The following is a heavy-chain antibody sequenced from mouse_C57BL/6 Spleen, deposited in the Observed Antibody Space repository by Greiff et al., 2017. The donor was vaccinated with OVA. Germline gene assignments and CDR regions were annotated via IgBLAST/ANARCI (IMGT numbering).Heavy chain of an antibody. J-gene: IGHJ2*01. CDR3: TRLRGNYEDYFDY. V-gene: IGHV1-15*01. Sequence: VQLQQSGAELVRPGASVTLSCKASGYTFTDYEMHWVKQTPLHGLEWIGAIDPETGGTAYNQKFKGKAILTADKSSSTAYMELRSLTSEDSAVYYCTRLRGNYEDYFDYWGQGTTLTVSS. CDR2: IDPETGGT. CDR1: GYTFTDYE. D-gene: IGHD2-1*01.